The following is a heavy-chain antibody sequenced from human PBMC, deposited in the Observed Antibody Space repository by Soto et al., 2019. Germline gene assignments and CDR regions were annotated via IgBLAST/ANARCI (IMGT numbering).Heavy chain of an antibody. V-gene: IGHV4-30-4*01. D-gene: IGHD3-10*01. CDR3: ARGLRPMVRGNWFDP. J-gene: IGHJ5*02. CDR1: GGSISSGDYY. CDR2: IYYSGST. Sequence: QVQLQESGPGLVKPPQTLSLTCTVSGGSISSGDYYWSWIRQPPGKGLEWIGYIYYSGSTYYNPSLKSRVTISVDTSKNQFSLKLSSVTAADTAVYYCARGLRPMVRGNWFDPWGQGTLVTVSS.